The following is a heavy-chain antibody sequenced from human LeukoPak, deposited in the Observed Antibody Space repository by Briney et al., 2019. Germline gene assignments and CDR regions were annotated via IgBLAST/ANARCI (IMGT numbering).Heavy chain of an antibody. V-gene: IGHV4-61*02. CDR3: ASRRGQGAFDI. CDR1: GGSISSGSYY. D-gene: IGHD1-14*01. CDR2: IYTSGST. Sequence: SSETLSLTCTVSGGSISSGSYYWSWIRQPAGKGLEWIGRIYTSGSTNYNPSLKSRVTISVDTSKNQFSLKLSSVTAADTAVYYCASRRGQGAFDIWGQGTMVTVSS. J-gene: IGHJ3*02.